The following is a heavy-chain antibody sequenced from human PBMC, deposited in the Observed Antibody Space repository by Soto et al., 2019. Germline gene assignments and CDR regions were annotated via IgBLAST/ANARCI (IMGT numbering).Heavy chain of an antibody. CDR3: ARNYYASGSYPPWFDP. J-gene: IGHJ5*02. V-gene: IGHV4-4*02. CDR1: GGSISSSNW. D-gene: IGHD3-10*01. CDR2: IYHSGST. Sequence: PSETLSLTCAVSGGSISSSNWWSWVRQPPGKGLEWIGEIYHSGSTNYNPSLKSRVTISVDKSKNQFSLKLSSVTAADTDVYYCARNYYASGSYPPWFDPWGQGTLVTVSS.